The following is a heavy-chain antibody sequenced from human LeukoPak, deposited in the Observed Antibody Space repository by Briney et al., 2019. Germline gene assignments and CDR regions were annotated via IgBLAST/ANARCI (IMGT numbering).Heavy chain of an antibody. CDR1: GVSFSNYA. J-gene: IGHJ4*02. V-gene: IGHV3-23*01. CDR3: AKGAYDYVELGYFDY. D-gene: IGHD5-12*01. Sequence: GGSLRLSCAASGVSFSNYAMSWVRQAPGKGLEWVSLIVSSSGSTFYADSVKGRFTISRDNSKNTLYLQMNSLRAEDTAVYYCAKGAYDYVELGYFDYWGQGTLVTVSS. CDR2: IVSSSGST.